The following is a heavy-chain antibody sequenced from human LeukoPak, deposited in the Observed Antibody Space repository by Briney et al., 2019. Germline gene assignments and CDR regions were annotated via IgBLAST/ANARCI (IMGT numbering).Heavy chain of an antibody. D-gene: IGHD5-24*01. V-gene: IGHV1-18*01. Sequence: ASVKVSCKASGYIFTSYGISWVRQVPGQGLEWMGWISAYNGNTNYAEKLQGRVTLTRDMSTSTDYLELSSLRSEDTAVYYCARDNSVRDEAWWFNPWGQGTLVTVSS. CDR2: ISAYNGNT. CDR3: ARDNSVRDEAWWFNP. J-gene: IGHJ5*02. CDR1: GYIFTSYG.